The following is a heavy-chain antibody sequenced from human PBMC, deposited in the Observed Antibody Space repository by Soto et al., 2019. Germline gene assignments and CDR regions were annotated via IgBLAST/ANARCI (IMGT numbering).Heavy chain of an antibody. CDR2: ISAYNGNT. CDR1: GYMFVTYG. V-gene: IGHV1-18*01. CDR3: ARDLDGSGSYYTDY. D-gene: IGHD3-10*01. Sequence: ASVKVSCKASGYMFVTYGINWVRQAPGQGLEWMGWISAYNGNTKYAQNLQGRVTMTTDASTSTTYMEMRSLRSDDTAVYYCARDLDGSGSYYTDYWGPGTLVTVSS. J-gene: IGHJ4*02.